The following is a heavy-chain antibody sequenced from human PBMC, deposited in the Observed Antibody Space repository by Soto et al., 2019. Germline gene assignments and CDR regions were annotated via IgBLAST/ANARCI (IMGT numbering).Heavy chain of an antibody. Sequence: QVHLVQSGAEVKKPGASVKVSCKASGYTFTSYGITWVRQAPGQGLEWMGWISAHNGNTDYAQNLQGRVIVTRDTSTSTGYMELRSLSSDDTAVYYCARGRYGDYWGQGALVTVSS. CDR2: ISAHNGNT. J-gene: IGHJ4*02. CDR1: GYTFTSYG. CDR3: ARGRYGDY. D-gene: IGHD1-1*01. V-gene: IGHV1-18*01.